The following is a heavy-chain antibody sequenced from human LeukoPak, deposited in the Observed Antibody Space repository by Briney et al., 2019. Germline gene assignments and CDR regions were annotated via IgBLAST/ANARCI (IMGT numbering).Heavy chain of an antibody. CDR1: GYTFTSYG. D-gene: IGHD3-10*01. CDR3: ARDTPLYYYGSGSYKGRFDY. V-gene: IGHV1-2*02. Sequence: ASVKVSCKASGYTFTSYGISWVRQAPGQGLEWMGWINPNSGGTNYAQKFQGRVTMTRDTSISTAYMELSRLRSDDTAVYYCARDTPLYYYGSGSYKGRFDYWGQGTLVTVSS. CDR2: INPNSGGT. J-gene: IGHJ4*02.